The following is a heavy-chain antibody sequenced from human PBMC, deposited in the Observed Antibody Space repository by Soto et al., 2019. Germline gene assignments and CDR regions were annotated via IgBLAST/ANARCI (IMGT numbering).Heavy chain of an antibody. CDR1: GFTFSSYG. J-gene: IGHJ3*02. Sequence: GGSLRLSCAASGFTFSSYGMHWVRQAPGKGLEWVAVIWYDGSNKYYADSVKGRFTISRDNSKNTLYLQMNSLRAEDTAVYYCAREPYSSSPEDDAFDIWGQGTMVTVSS. V-gene: IGHV3-33*01. CDR2: IWYDGSNK. CDR3: AREPYSSSPEDDAFDI. D-gene: IGHD6-6*01.